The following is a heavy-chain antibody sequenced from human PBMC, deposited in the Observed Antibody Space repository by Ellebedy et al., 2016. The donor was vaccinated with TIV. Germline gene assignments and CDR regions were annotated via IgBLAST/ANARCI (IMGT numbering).Heavy chain of an antibody. CDR1: GFTFSSYA. Sequence: PGGSLRLSCAASGFTFSSYAMSWVRQAPGKGLEWVSAISGSGGSTYYADSVKGRFTISRDNSKNTLYLQMNSLRAEDTAVYYCANSVQLMGGMDVWGQGTTVTVSS. D-gene: IGHD2-8*01. V-gene: IGHV3-23*01. J-gene: IGHJ6*02. CDR3: ANSVQLMGGMDV. CDR2: ISGSGGST.